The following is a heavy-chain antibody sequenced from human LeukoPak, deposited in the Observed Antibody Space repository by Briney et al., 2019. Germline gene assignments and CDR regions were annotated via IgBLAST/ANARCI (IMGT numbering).Heavy chain of an antibody. Sequence: SETLSLTCAVCGGSFSGYYWSWIRQPPGKGLEWIGEINHSGSTNYNPSLKSRVTISVDTSKNQFSLKLSSVTAADTAVYYCARVADIVATITLYYYYGMDVWGQGTTVTVSS. D-gene: IGHD5-12*01. CDR2: INHSGST. V-gene: IGHV4-34*01. CDR1: GGSFSGYY. J-gene: IGHJ6*02. CDR3: ARVADIVATITLYYYYGMDV.